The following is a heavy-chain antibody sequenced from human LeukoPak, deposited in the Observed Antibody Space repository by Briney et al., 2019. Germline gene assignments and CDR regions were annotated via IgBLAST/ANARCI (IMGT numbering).Heavy chain of an antibody. J-gene: IGHJ4*02. D-gene: IGHD2-2*01. CDR1: GFTFSSCA. V-gene: IGHV3-23*01. CDR2: ISGSGGST. Sequence: GGSLRLSCAASGFTFSSCALSWVRQAPGKGLEWVSTISGSGGSTYYADSVKGRFTISRDNSKNTLYLQMNSLRAEDTAVYYCNKYRGLFDYWGQGTLVTVSS. CDR3: NKYRGLFDY.